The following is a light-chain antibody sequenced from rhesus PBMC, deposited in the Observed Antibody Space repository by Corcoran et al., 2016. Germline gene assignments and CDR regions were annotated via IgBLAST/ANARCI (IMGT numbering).Light chain of an antibody. J-gene: IGKJ2*01. Sequence: EIVMTQSPATLSLSPGERATLSCRASQSVSSSLAWYQQKPGQAPKLPIDGASSRATGIPDRFRGSGSGTEFTLTISSLEPEDVGVYYCQQDYSWPYSFGQGTKVEIK. CDR2: GAS. V-gene: IGKV3-42*01. CDR1: QSVSSS. CDR3: QQDYSWPYS.